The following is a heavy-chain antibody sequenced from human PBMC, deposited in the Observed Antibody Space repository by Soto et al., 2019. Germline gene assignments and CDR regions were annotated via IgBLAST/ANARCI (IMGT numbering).Heavy chain of an antibody. CDR3: ARDPSMATIFYYFDY. CDR2: IWYDGSNK. V-gene: IGHV3-33*01. D-gene: IGHD5-12*01. CDR1: GFTLSSYG. J-gene: IGHJ4*02. Sequence: GGSLRLSCAASGFTLSSYGMHWVRQAPGKGLEWVAVIWYDGSNKYYVDSVKGRFTISRDNSKNTLYLQMNSLRAEDTAVYYCARDPSMATIFYYFDYWGQGTLVTVSS.